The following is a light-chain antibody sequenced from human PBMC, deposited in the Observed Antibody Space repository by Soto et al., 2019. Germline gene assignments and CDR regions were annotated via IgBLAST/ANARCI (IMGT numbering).Light chain of an antibody. V-gene: IGKV3-20*01. CDR3: HHYGSSPQT. CDR2: GVS. Sequence: EIVLTQSPDTLSLSLGERATLSCRASQSVNNNYLAWYQQRPGQVPRLLIYGVSTRATGIPDRFSGSGSGTGLTLTISRLDPEDFAVYYCHHYGSSPQTFGKGTKVDI. CDR1: QSVNNNY. J-gene: IGKJ1*01.